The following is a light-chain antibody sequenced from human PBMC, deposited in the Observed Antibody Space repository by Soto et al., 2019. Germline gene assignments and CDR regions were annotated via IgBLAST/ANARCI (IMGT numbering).Light chain of an antibody. CDR3: QSFDSSLSGLL. CDR1: SSNIGAGYD. CDR2: GDT. J-gene: IGLJ2*01. V-gene: IGLV1-40*01. Sequence: QSVLTQPPSVSGATGQRVTISCTGSSSNIGAGYDVHWYQQLPGTAPKLLISGDTNRPSGVPDRFSGSKSGTSASLAITGLRSEDEADYYCQSFDSSLSGLLFGGGTKLTVL.